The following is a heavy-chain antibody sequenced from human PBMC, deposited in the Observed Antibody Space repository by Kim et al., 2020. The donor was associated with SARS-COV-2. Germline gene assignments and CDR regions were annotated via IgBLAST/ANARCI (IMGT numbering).Heavy chain of an antibody. V-gene: IGHV4-34*01. CDR1: GGSFSGYY. J-gene: IGHJ4*01. CDR2: INHSGST. Sequence: SETLSLTCAVYGGSFSGYYWSWIRQPPGKGLEWIGEINHSGSTNYNPSLKSRVTISVDTSKNQFSLKLSSVTAADTAVYYCAGGDGDNGGELLPSLDYWG. CDR3: AGGDGDNGGELLPSLDY. D-gene: IGHD1-26*01.